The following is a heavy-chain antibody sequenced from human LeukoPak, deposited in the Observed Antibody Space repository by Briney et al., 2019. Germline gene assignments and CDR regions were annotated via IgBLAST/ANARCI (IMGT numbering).Heavy chain of an antibody. CDR2: IKKDGSEK. V-gene: IGHV3-7*01. Sequence: GGSLRLSCAASGFTFSSYWMSWVRQAPGKGLEWVANIKKDGSEKYYVDSVKGRFTISRDNAKNSLYLQMNSLRAEDTAVYYCARGQPSIAAAGTIGYWGQGTLVTVSS. J-gene: IGHJ4*02. CDR3: ARGQPSIAAAGTIGY. D-gene: IGHD6-13*01. CDR1: GFTFSSYW.